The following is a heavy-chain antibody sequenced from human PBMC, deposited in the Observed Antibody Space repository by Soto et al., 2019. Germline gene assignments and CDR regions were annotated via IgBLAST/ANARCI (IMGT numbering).Heavy chain of an antibody. CDR1: GLTFTNAW. J-gene: IGHJ4*02. V-gene: IGHV3-15*01. CDR2: IKSKTDGGTT. CDR3: PTARLSGGYCGSSPRCSGY. Sequence: GGSLRLSCAASGLTFTNAWMNWVRQAPGKGLEWVGRIKSKTDGGTTDYAAPVKGRFTMLRDDSRNTVYLQMDSLKTEDTAVYYCPTARLSGGYCGSSPRCSGYWGQGTPVTVSS. D-gene: IGHD2-2*01.